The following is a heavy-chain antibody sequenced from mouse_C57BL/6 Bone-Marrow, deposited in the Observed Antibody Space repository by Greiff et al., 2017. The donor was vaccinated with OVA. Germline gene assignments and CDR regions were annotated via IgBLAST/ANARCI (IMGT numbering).Heavy chain of an antibody. CDR3: VLITTVVATVGFDY. CDR2: IDPNSGGT. D-gene: IGHD1-1*01. Sequence: QVQLQQPGAELVKPGASVKLSCKASGYTFTSYWMHWVKQRPGRGLEWIGRIDPNSGGTKYNEKFKSKATLTVDKPSSTAYMPLGSLTSEDSAVYYFVLITTVVATVGFDYWGQGTTLTVSS. J-gene: IGHJ2*01. CDR1: GYTFTSYW. V-gene: IGHV1-72*01.